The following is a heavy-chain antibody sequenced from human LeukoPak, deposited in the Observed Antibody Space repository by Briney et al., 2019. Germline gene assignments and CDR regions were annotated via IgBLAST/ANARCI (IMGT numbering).Heavy chain of an antibody. Sequence: GGSLRLSCAASGFTFSTYAMSWVRQAPGKGLVWVSRIKSDGSTTTYADSVKGRFTISRDNAKNTLYLQMNSLRAEDTAVYYCARVVDTHFDYWGQGTLVTVSS. CDR3: ARVVDTHFDY. CDR2: IKSDGSTT. J-gene: IGHJ4*02. CDR1: GFTFSTYA. D-gene: IGHD5-18*01. V-gene: IGHV3-74*01.